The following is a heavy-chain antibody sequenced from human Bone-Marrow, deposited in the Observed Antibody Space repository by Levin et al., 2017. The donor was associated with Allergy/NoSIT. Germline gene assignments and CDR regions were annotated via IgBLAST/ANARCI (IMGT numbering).Heavy chain of an antibody. CDR2: LSGRGETQ. V-gene: IGHV3-23*01. Sequence: GGSLRLSCAASGFTFSSYAMTWVRQAPGKGLEWISGLSGRGETQHSSSSFPFRFPISRDNDKNTLFLQMNSLRTEDTALFYCAKWVRGSDGGWFFDFWGRGTLVTVSS. D-gene: IGHD3-16*01. J-gene: IGHJ2*01. CDR1: GFTFSSYA. CDR3: AKWVRGSDGGWFFDF.